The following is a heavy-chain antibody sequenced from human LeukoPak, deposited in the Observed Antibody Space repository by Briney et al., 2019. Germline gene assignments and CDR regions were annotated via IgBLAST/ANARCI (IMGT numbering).Heavy chain of an antibody. Sequence: QSGGSLRLSCAASGFTFSSYAMSWVRQAPGKGLEWVSAISGSGGSTIYADSVKGRFTISRDNSKNTLYLQMNSLRAEDTAVYYCAKFKGITMLVVVSPFDSWGQGTLVTVAS. V-gene: IGHV3-23*01. J-gene: IGHJ4*02. D-gene: IGHD3-22*01. CDR1: GFTFSSYA. CDR3: AKFKGITMLVVVSPFDS. CDR2: ISGSGGST.